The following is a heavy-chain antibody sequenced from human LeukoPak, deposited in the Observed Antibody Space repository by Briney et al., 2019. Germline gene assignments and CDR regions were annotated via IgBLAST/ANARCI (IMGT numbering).Heavy chain of an antibody. CDR3: ASSGYGDYLLTGY. CDR2: ISYDGSNK. CDR1: GFTFSSYS. V-gene: IGHV3-30*04. J-gene: IGHJ4*02. Sequence: PAGSLRLSCSASGFTFSSYSMHWVRQAPGKGLEWVAVISYDGSNKYYADSVKGRFTISRDNSKNTLYLQMNSLRAEDTAVYYCASSGYGDYLLTGYWGQGTLVTVSS. D-gene: IGHD4-17*01.